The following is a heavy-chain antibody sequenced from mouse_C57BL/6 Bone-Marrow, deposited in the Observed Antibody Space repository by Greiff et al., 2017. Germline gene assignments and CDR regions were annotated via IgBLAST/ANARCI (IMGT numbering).Heavy chain of an antibody. CDR1: GYSITSDY. V-gene: IGHV3-8*01. Sequence: EVKLMESGPGLAKPSQTLSLTCSVTGYSITSDYWNWIRKFPGNKLEYMGYISYSGSTYYNPSLKSRISITRDTSKNQYYLQLNSVTTEDTATYYCARSFSLRRGAMDYWGQGTSVTVSS. J-gene: IGHJ4*01. D-gene: IGHD2-12*01. CDR3: ARSFSLRRGAMDY. CDR2: ISYSGST.